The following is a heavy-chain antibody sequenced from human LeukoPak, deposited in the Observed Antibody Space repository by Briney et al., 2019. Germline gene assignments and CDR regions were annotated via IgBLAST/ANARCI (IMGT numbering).Heavy chain of an antibody. CDR3: ARDHDYGDYPDY. CDR2: IYTSGST. CDR1: GGSISSYY. J-gene: IGHJ4*02. Sequence: SETLSLTCTVSGGSISSYYWSWIRQPAGKGLEWIGRIYTSGSTNYNPSIKSRVTMSVDTSKNQFSLKLSSVTAADTAVYYCARDHDYGDYPDYWGQGTLVTVSS. V-gene: IGHV4-4*07. D-gene: IGHD4-17*01.